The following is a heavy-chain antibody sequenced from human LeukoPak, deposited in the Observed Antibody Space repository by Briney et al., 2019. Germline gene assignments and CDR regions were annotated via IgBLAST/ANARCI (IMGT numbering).Heavy chain of an antibody. D-gene: IGHD6-13*01. CDR1: GYTFTSYA. V-gene: IGHV1-3*01. J-gene: IGHJ5*02. CDR2: INAGNGNT. CDR3: ARDRQGVSAAGTHWFDP. Sequence: GASVKVSCKASGYTFTSYAMHWVRQAPGQRLEWMGWINAGNGNTKYSQKFQGRVTITRDTSASTAYMELSSLRSEDTAVYYCARDRQGVSAAGTHWFDPWGQGTLVTVSS.